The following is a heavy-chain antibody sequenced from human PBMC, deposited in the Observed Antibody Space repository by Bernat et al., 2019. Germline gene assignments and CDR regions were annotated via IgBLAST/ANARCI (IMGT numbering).Heavy chain of an antibody. D-gene: IGHD6-19*01. Sequence: QVQLVQSGAEVKKPGASVKVSCKASGYTFTSYAMHWVRQAPGQRLEWMGWINAGNGNTKYSQKFQGRVTITRDTSASTAYMELSSLRSEDTAVYYCARDSRGWYGGIFDYWGQGTLVTVSS. CDR2: INAGNGNT. V-gene: IGHV1-3*01. CDR1: GYTFTSYA. CDR3: ARDSRGWYGGIFDY. J-gene: IGHJ4*02.